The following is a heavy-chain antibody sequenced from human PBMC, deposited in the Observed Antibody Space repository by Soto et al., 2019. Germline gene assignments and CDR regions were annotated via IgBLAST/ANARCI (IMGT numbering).Heavy chain of an antibody. V-gene: IGHV3-11*01. CDR3: AREADIVVVVAAIHYFDY. Sequence: GSLRLSCAASGFTFSDYYMSWIRQAPGKGLEWGSYISSSGSTIYYADSVKGRFTISRDNAKNSLYLQMNSLRAEDTAVYYCAREADIVVVVAAIHYFDYWGQGTLVTVSS. CDR1: GFTFSDYY. J-gene: IGHJ4*02. D-gene: IGHD2-15*01. CDR2: ISSSGSTI.